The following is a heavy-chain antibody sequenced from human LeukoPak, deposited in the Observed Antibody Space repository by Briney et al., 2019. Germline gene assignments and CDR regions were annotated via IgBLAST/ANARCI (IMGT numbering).Heavy chain of an antibody. CDR3: ARRLHGIVVVPADP. CDR1: GYSISSGYY. V-gene: IGHV4-38-2*01. Sequence: KPSETLSLTCAVSGYSISSGYYWGWIRQPPGKGLEWIGSIYHSGSTYYNPSLKSRVTISVETSKTHFSLKLSSVTAPNTAVYYCARRLHGIVVVPADPWGQGTLVTVSS. CDR2: IYHSGST. J-gene: IGHJ5*02. D-gene: IGHD2-2*01.